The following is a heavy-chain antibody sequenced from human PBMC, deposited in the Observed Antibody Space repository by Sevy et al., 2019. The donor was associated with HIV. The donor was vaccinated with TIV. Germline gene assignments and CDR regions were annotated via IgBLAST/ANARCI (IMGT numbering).Heavy chain of an antibody. CDR1: GGSITSLY. CDR2: IYYNGHI. J-gene: IGHJ4*02. Sequence: SETLSLTCTVSGGSITSLYWNWIRQPPGRGLEWIANIYYNGHINYNPSLKSRVTLSLDTSKNQFSLRRSSVTGADTAMYYCAGENAWGRGYSWGQGTLVTGS. CDR3: AGENAWGRGYS. D-gene: IGHD1-26*01. V-gene: IGHV4-59*08.